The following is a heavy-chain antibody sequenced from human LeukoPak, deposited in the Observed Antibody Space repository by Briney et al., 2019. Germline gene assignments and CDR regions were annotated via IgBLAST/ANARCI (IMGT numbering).Heavy chain of an antibody. V-gene: IGHV3-30-3*01. Sequence: GGSLRLSCAASGFTFSSYAMHWVRQAPGKGLEWVAVISYDGSNKYYADSVKGRFTISRDNSKNTLYLQMNSLRAEDTAVYYCARVRRYCSGGSCQRIDWFDPWGQGTLVTVSS. CDR1: GFTFSSYA. CDR2: ISYDGSNK. J-gene: IGHJ5*02. CDR3: ARVRRYCSGGSCQRIDWFDP. D-gene: IGHD2-15*01.